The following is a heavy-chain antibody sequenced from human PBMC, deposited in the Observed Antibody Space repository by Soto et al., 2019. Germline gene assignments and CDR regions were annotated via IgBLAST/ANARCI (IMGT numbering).Heavy chain of an antibody. CDR1: GFTFSSYA. J-gene: IGHJ3*02. CDR2: INGSGGST. Sequence: PGGSLRLPCAASGFTFSSYAMRWVRPTPGKGLEWVSPINGSGGSTCYADSVKGRFTISRDNAKNTLYLQMNSLRAEDTAVYYCARAEVLLWFGELLKNAFDIWGQGTMVTVSS. CDR3: ARAEVLLWFGELLKNAFDI. D-gene: IGHD3-10*01. V-gene: IGHV3-74*01.